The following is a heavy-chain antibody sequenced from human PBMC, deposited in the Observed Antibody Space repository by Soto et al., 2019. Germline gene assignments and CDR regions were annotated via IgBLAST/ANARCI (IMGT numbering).Heavy chain of an antibody. Sequence: PGGSLRLSCAASGFTFSSYAMHWVRQAPGKGLEWVAVISYDGSNKYYADSVKGRFTISRDNSKNTLYLQMNSLRAEDTAVCYCARAITRGIGGVRGWDALDIWGQGTMVTAS. J-gene: IGHJ3*02. D-gene: IGHD3-22*01. CDR1: GFTFSSYA. CDR3: ARAITRGIGGVRGWDALDI. V-gene: IGHV3-30-3*01. CDR2: ISYDGSNK.